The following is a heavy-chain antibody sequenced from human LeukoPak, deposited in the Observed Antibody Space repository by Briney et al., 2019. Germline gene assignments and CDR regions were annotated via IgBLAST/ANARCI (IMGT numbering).Heavy chain of an antibody. CDR3: AREGDGSAYFNY. D-gene: IGHD5-24*01. V-gene: IGHV4-31*03. CDR1: GGAISSGGYY. CDR2: IYYSGNT. Sequence: SESLSLTCTVSGGAISSGGYYWSWIRPHPGKGLEWIGYIYYSGNTYYNPSLKSRVTISIDTSKNQFSLKLNSVTAADTAVYYCAREGDGSAYFNYWGQGTLVTVSS. J-gene: IGHJ4*02.